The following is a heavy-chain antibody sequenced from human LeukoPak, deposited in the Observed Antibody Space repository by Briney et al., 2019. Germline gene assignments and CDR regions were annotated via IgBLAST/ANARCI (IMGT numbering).Heavy chain of an antibody. J-gene: IGHJ4*02. V-gene: IGHV1-2*02. D-gene: IGHD6-13*01. CDR2: INTNSGDT. CDR3: AREAFTAGHFFDF. Sequence: GASVKVSCKASGYSFTGYYIHWVRQAPGQGLEWMGRINTNSGDTNYAQSFQGRVSMTRDTSITTAYVEVSRLTSDDTAVYYCAREAFTAGHFFDFWGQGSLVTVSS. CDR1: GYSFTGYY.